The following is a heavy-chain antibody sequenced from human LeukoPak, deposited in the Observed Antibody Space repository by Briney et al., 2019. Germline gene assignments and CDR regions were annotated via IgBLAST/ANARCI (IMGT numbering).Heavy chain of an antibody. Sequence: SETLSLTCAVYGGSFSGYYWTWIRQPPGKGREWIGEINHSGTTNYSPSLKSRVTISVDTSKSQFSLKLSSVTAAGTAVYYRATYWSTGDSDCWGQGILVTVSS. CDR1: GGSFSGYY. V-gene: IGHV4-34*01. D-gene: IGHD7-27*01. CDR3: ATYWSTGDSDC. J-gene: IGHJ4*02. CDR2: INHSGTT.